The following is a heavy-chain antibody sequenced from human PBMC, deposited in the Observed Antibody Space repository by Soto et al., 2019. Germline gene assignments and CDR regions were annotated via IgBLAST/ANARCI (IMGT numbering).Heavy chain of an antibody. V-gene: IGHV3-48*01. CDR2: ISFSSSTI. CDR1: EIAFSTYD. CDR3: ARGVAMFDY. J-gene: IGHJ4*02. Sequence: PGGSLRLSCAASEIAFSTYDMNWVRQAPGKGLEWVSYISFSSSTIYYADSVKGRFTISRDNAKNSLYLQMNSLRAEDTAVYYCARGVAMFDYWGLGTLVTVSS.